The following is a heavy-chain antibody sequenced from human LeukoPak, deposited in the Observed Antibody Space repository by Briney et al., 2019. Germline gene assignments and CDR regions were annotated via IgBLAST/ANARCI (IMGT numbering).Heavy chain of an antibody. J-gene: IGHJ5*02. D-gene: IGHD2-15*01. CDR3: ASGSIYSPNWLDP. CDR2: IKQDGSEK. Sequence: PGGSLRLSCAASGFTFSSYWMSWVRQAPGKGLEWVANIKQDGSEKYYVDSVKGRFTISRDDAKNSLYLQMNSLRAEDTAVYYCASGSIYSPNWLDPWGQGTLVTVSS. V-gene: IGHV3-7*01. CDR1: GFTFSSYW.